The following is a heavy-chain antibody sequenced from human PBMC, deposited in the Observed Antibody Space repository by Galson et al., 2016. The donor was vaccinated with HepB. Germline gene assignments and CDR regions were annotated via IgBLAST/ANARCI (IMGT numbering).Heavy chain of an antibody. CDR2: INSDGSST. CDR1: GFTFSTYW. Sequence: SLRLSCAASGFTFSTYWMHWVRQAPGKGLVWVSRINSDGSSTNYADSVKGRFTISRDNAKSTLYLQINSLRAEDTAVYYCTRGWGHCSGGSCYFVGFDPWGQGILVTVSS. CDR3: TRGWGHCSGGSCYFVGFDP. V-gene: IGHV3-74*01. J-gene: IGHJ5*02. D-gene: IGHD2-15*01.